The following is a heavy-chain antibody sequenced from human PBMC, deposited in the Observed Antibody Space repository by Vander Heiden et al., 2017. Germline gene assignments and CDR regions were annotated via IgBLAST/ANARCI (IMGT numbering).Heavy chain of an antibody. CDR3: ARDGDYGDYYGLDV. V-gene: IGHV3-48*02. J-gene: IGHJ6*02. CDR1: AFTFSSYS. D-gene: IGHD4-17*01. Sequence: EVQLVESGGGLVQPGVSLRLSCAASAFTFSSYSMNWVRQAPGKGLEWVSYISSRTNTRYYADSVKGRFTISRDNAKNSLSLQMNSLRDEDTAVYYCARDGDYGDYYGLDVWGQGTTVTVSS. CDR2: ISSRTNTR.